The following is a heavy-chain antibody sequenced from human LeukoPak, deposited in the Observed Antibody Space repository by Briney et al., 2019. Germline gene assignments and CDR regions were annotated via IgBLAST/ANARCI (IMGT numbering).Heavy chain of an antibody. CDR3: ARGLRRYCSSTSCYRGVWGYYYYGMDV. J-gene: IGHJ6*02. D-gene: IGHD2-2*02. V-gene: IGHV4-34*01. CDR1: GGSFSGCY. CDR2: INHSGST. Sequence: SETLSLTCAVYGGSFSGCYWSWIRQPPGKGLEWIGEINHSGSTNYNPSLKSRVTISVDTSKNQFSLKLSSVTAADTAVYYCARGLRRYCSSTSCYRGVWGYYYYGMDVWGQGTTVTVSS.